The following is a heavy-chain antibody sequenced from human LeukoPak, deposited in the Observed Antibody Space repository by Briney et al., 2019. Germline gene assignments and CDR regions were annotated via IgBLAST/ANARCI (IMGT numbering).Heavy chain of an antibody. CDR1: GGSISSGDYY. D-gene: IGHD2-15*01. J-gene: IGHJ5*02. V-gene: IGHV4-30-4*01. Sequence: SQTLSLTCTVSGGSISSGDYYWSWIRQPPGRGLEWIGYIYYSGSTYYNPSLKSRVTISVDTSKNQFSLKLSSVTAADTAVYYCARDRLPLYCSGGSCYDWFAPWGQGTLVTVSS. CDR2: IYYSGST. CDR3: ARDRLPLYCSGGSCYDWFAP.